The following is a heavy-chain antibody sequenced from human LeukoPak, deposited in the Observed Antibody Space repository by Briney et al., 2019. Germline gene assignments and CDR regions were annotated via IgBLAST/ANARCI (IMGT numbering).Heavy chain of an antibody. J-gene: IGHJ5*02. CDR3: ARASTKTRNAGYCSSTSCYRGFRAWFDP. D-gene: IGHD2-2*02. Sequence: GGSLRLSCAASGFTFSSYGMHWVRQAPGKGLEWVAPIWFDGINAYYADSVKGRFTISRDNAKNSLYLQMNSLRAEDTAVYYCARASTKTRNAGYCSSTSCYRGFRAWFDPWGQGTLVTVSS. CDR2: IWFDGINA. V-gene: IGHV3-33*01. CDR1: GFTFSSYG.